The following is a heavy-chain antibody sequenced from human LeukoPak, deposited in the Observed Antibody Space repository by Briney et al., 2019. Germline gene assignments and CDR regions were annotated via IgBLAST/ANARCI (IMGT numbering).Heavy chain of an antibody. CDR3: AKVSGSGSYYNVRWFDP. J-gene: IGHJ5*02. Sequence: GGSLRLSCAASGFTFSSYAMSWVRQAPGKGLEWVSAISGSGGSTYYADSVKGRFTISRDNSKNTLYLQMNSLRAEDTAVYYCAKVSGSGSYYNVRWFDPWGQGTLVTVSS. CDR1: GFTFSSYA. D-gene: IGHD3-10*01. V-gene: IGHV3-23*01. CDR2: ISGSGGST.